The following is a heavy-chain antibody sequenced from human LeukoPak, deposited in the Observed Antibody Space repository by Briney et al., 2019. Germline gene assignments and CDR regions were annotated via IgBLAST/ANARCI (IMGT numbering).Heavy chain of an antibody. CDR1: GFNFSSYG. D-gene: IGHD3-16*01. CDR2: IRYDETNR. CDR3: AKGGTGEVTNFDY. Sequence: HPGRSLRLSCAASGFNFSSYGMHWVRQAPGNGLEWVSFIRYDETNRYYADSVKGRFTISRDNSKSTLYLQMNSLRAEDTAFYYCAKGGTGEVTNFDYWGQGTLVTVSS. V-gene: IGHV3-30*02. J-gene: IGHJ4*02.